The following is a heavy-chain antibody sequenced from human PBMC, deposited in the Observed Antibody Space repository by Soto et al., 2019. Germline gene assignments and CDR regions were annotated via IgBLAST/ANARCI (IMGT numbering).Heavy chain of an antibody. CDR3: ARGIVPAAIGYFYYYYMDV. V-gene: IGHV3-74*01. D-gene: IGHD2-2*02. J-gene: IGHJ6*03. Sequence: GGSLRLSCAASGSTFSSYWMHWVRQAPGKGLVWVSRINSDGSSTSYADSVKGRFTISRDNAKNTLYLQMNSLRAEDTAVYYCARGIVPAAIGYFYYYYMDVWGKGTTVTVSS. CDR1: GSTFSSYW. CDR2: INSDGSST.